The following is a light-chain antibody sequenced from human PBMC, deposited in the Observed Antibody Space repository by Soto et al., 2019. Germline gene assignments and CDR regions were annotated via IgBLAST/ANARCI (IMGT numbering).Light chain of an antibody. CDR1: QGISSA. CDR2: DAS. J-gene: IGKJ5*01. Sequence: ALQLTQSPSSLSASVGDRVTITCRASQGISSALAWYQQKPGKAPKLLIYDASSLESGVPSRFSGSGSGTDFTLTINSLQPEDFATYYCQQFNSYSITFGQGTRLEIK. V-gene: IGKV1-13*02. CDR3: QQFNSYSIT.